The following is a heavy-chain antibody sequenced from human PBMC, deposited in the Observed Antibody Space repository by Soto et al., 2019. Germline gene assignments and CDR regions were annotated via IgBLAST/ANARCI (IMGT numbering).Heavy chain of an antibody. CDR1: GLIFGDYK. CDR3: ARDTDGLHY. CDR2: INTDGSIT. V-gene: IGHV3-74*01. J-gene: IGHJ4*02. Sequence: TGGSLRLSCAASGLIFGDYKMHWVRQAPGKGLVWVSRINTDGSITDYADSVKGRFTVSRDNPKNTLYLQMNSLRAEDTAVYYCARDTDGLHYWGQGTLVTVSS.